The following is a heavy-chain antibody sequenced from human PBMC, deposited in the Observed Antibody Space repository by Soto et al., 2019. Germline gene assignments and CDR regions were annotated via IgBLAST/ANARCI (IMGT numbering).Heavy chain of an antibody. CDR2: IYYSGST. CDR3: ARVVVAANYYYYYGMDV. J-gene: IGHJ6*02. D-gene: IGHD2-15*01. Sequence: SETLSLTCTVSGGSISSGDYYWSWIRQPPGKGLEWIGYIYYSGSTYYNTSLKSRVTISVDTSKNQFSLKLSSVTAADTAVYFCARVVVAANYYYYYGMDVWGQGTTVTVSS. V-gene: IGHV4-30-4*01. CDR1: GGSISSGDYY.